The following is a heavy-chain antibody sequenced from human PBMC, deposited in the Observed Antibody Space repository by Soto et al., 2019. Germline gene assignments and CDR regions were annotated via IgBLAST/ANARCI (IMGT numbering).Heavy chain of an antibody. V-gene: IGHV4-39*01. Sequence: SETLSVTWSGSGGSIRSGSYHWGRMRQGKGKGLEWIGGTNYRGSKDYSPSLKSRVTISVDTSKNQFSLKLSSVTAADTAVYFCARRERAAGTDWWFDPWGQGTLVT. CDR2: TNYRGSK. CDR1: GGSIRSGSYH. D-gene: IGHD6-13*01. J-gene: IGHJ5*02. CDR3: ARRERAAGTDWWFDP.